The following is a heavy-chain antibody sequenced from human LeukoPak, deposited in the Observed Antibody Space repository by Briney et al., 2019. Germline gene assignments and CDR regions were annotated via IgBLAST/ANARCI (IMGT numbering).Heavy chain of an antibody. CDR3: ARDTAMVTNDAFDI. V-gene: IGHV4-4*07. J-gene: IGHJ3*02. Sequence: SETLSLTCTVSGGSISSYYWSWIRQPAGKGLEWIGRIYTSGSTNYNPSLKSRVTMSVDTSKNQFSLKLSSVTAADTAVYYCARDTAMVTNDAFDIWGQGTMATVSS. CDR1: GGSISSYY. D-gene: IGHD5-18*01. CDR2: IYTSGST.